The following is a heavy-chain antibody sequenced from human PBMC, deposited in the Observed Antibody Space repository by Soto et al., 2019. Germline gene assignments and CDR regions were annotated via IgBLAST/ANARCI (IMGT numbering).Heavy chain of an antibody. CDR1: GGTFSSYA. V-gene: IGHV1-69*13. D-gene: IGHD3-22*01. CDR2: IIPIFGTA. CDR3: ARVRDDSSGYPDY. J-gene: IGHJ4*02. Sequence: ASVKVSCKASGGTFSSYAISWVRQAPGQGLEWMEGIIPIFGTANYAQKFQGRVTITADESTSTAYMELSSLRSEDTAVYYCARVRDDSSGYPDYWGQGTLVTVSS.